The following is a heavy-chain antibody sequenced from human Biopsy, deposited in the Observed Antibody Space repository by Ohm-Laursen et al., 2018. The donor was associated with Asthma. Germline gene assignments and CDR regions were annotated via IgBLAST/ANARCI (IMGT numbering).Heavy chain of an antibody. J-gene: IGHJ4*02. CDR3: AKELFPGWELRRGPDS. V-gene: IGHV3-30*18. Sequence: LSLTCAASGFSFSNFGMHWVRQAPGKGLEWVAVISFDGSTEDYADSVKGRFTISRDNSKNTLFLEMNSLRPEDTAVYYCAKELFPGWELRRGPDSWGQGTLVTVSS. D-gene: IGHD1-26*01. CDR1: GFSFSNFG. CDR2: ISFDGSTE.